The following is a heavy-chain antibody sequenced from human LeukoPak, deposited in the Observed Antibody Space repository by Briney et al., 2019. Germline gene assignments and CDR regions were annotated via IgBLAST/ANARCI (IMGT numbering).Heavy chain of an antibody. CDR1: GFTFSSYA. V-gene: IGHV3-30*04. CDR3: ARAVYGDYIDAFDI. CDR2: ISYDGSNK. D-gene: IGHD4-17*01. J-gene: IGHJ3*02. Sequence: GGSLRLSCAASGFTFSSYAMHWVRQAPGKGLEWVAVISYDGSNKYYADSVKGRFTISRDNSKNTLYLQMNSLRAEDTAVYYCARAVYGDYIDAFDIWGQGTMVTVSS.